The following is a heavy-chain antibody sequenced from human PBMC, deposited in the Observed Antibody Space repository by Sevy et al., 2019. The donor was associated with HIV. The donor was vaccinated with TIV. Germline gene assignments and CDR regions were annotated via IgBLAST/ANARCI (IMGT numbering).Heavy chain of an antibody. CDR1: GFTFSSYS. Sequence: GGSLRRSCAASGFTFSSYSMNWVRQAPGKGLEWVSYISSSSSTIYYADSVKGRFTISRDNAKNSLYLQMNSLRAEDTAVYYCASPFHFDFGVVTKGRQHGMDVWGQGTTVTVSS. D-gene: IGHD3-3*01. CDR2: ISSSSSTI. J-gene: IGHJ6*02. CDR3: ASPFHFDFGVVTKGRQHGMDV. V-gene: IGHV3-48*01.